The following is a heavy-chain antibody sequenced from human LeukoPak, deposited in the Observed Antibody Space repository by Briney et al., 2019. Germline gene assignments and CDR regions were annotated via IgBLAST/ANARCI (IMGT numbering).Heavy chain of an antibody. D-gene: IGHD2-8*01. CDR1: GYTFTSYD. CDR3: ARGLINGHDFDY. J-gene: IGHJ4*02. Sequence: GASVKVSCKASGYTFTSYDINWVRQAPGQGLEWMGWINPNSGGTNYAQKFQGWVTMTRDTSISTAYMDLNRLTSDDTAVYYCARGLINGHDFDYWGQGTVVTVSS. V-gene: IGHV1-2*04. CDR2: INPNSGGT.